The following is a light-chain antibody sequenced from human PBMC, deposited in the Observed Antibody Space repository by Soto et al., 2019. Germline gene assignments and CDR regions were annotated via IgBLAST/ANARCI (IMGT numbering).Light chain of an antibody. J-gene: IGLJ1*01. CDR2: DND. Sequence: QSVLTQPPSVSAAPGQRVTISCSGTYSNIGNNHVAWYQQLPGTAPKLLIYDNDKRPSGIPDRFSGSKSGTSATLGITGLQTGDEADYYCGTLDGKVFGTGTKLTVL. V-gene: IGLV1-51*01. CDR1: YSNIGNNH. CDR3: GTLDGKV.